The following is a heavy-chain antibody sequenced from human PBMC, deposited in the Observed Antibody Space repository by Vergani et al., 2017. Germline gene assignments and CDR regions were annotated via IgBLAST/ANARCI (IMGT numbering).Heavy chain of an antibody. CDR3: ARSFPENYDSSGYYNDFDY. CDR1: GFTFSSYS. V-gene: IGHV3-48*01. J-gene: IGHJ4*02. D-gene: IGHD3-22*01. Sequence: EVQLVESGGGLVQPGGSLRLSCAASGFTFSSYSMNWVRQAPGKGLEWVSYISSSSSTIYYADSVKGRFTISRDNAKNSLYLQMNSLRAEDTAVYYCARSFPENYDSSGYYNDFDYWGQGTLVTVSS. CDR2: ISSSSSTI.